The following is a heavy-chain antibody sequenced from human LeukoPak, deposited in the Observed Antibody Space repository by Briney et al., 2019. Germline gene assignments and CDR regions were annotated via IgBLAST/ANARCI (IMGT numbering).Heavy chain of an antibody. D-gene: IGHD6-19*01. CDR3: ARRAKDSSGWYTY. CDR1: GFTFSSYS. V-gene: IGHV3-48*01. J-gene: IGHJ4*02. CDR2: ISSSSSTI. Sequence: GSLRLSCAASGFTFSSYSMNWVRQAPGKGLEWVSYISSSSSTIYYADSVKGRFTISRDNAKNSLYLQMNSLRAEDTAVYYCARRAKDSSGWYTYWGQGTLVTVSS.